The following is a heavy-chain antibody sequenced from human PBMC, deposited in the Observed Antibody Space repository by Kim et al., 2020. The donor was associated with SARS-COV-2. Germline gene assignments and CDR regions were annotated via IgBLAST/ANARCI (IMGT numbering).Heavy chain of an antibody. CDR1: GYTFYTYA. V-gene: IGHV1-3*01. CDR3: AREFRTAYSMDPIYDY. CDR2: IDGGNGNT. D-gene: IGHD3-10*01. Sequence: ASVKVSCKASGYTFYTYAMHWVRQAPGQRLAWMGCIDGGNGNTQYSQKFQGRVTFTRDTSATTAYMNLSSLRSEETAVYFCAREFRTAYSMDPIYDYWG. J-gene: IGHJ4*01.